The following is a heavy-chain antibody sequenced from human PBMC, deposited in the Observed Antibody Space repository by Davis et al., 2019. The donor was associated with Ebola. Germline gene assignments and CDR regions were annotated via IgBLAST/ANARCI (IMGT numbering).Heavy chain of an antibody. Sequence: GESLKISCAASGFTFSSYWMHWVRQAPGKGLVWVSRINSDGSSTSYADSVKGRFTISRDNAKNTLYLQMNSLGAEDTAVYDCAKEYYYGMDVWGQGTTVTVSS. CDR2: INSDGSST. CDR1: GFTFSSYW. V-gene: IGHV3-74*01. J-gene: IGHJ6*02. CDR3: AKEYYYGMDV.